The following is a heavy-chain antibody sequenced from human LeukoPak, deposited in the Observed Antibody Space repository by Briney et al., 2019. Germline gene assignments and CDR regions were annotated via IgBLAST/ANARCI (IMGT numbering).Heavy chain of an antibody. J-gene: IGHJ5*02. Sequence: GGSLRLSCAASGLIFKNYATTWVRQAPGMGLEWVSAISGSGDSTCYADSVKGRFTISRDNSKNTLYLQMNSLRAEDTAVYYCARGLSWFDPWGQGTLVTVSS. CDR1: GLIFKNYA. CDR3: ARGLSWFDP. V-gene: IGHV3-23*01. CDR2: ISGSGDST.